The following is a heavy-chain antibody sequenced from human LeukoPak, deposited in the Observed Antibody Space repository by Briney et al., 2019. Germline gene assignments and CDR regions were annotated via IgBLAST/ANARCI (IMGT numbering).Heavy chain of an antibody. V-gene: IGHV4-34*01. Sequence: PETLSLTCAVYGGTFSGYYWSWIRQPPGKGLEWIGEINHSGSTNYNPSLKSRVTISVDTSKNQFSLKLSSVTAADTAVYYCARVSLYCSSTSCYVGARIYYYYGMDVWGQGTTVTVSS. D-gene: IGHD2-2*01. CDR2: INHSGST. J-gene: IGHJ6*02. CDR3: ARVSLYCSSTSCYVGARIYYYYGMDV. CDR1: GGTFSGYY.